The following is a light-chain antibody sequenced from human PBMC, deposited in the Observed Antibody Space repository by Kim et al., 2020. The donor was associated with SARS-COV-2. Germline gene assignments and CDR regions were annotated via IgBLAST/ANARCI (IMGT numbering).Light chain of an antibody. J-gene: IGLJ1*01. Sequence: RVTISWSGSSSNIGSNTVNWYQQLPGTAPKLLIYSNNQRPSGVPDRFSGSKSGTSASLAISGLQSEDEADYYCAAWDDSLNAFYVFGTGTKVTVL. V-gene: IGLV1-44*01. CDR2: SNN. CDR3: AAWDDSLNAFYV. CDR1: SSNIGSNT.